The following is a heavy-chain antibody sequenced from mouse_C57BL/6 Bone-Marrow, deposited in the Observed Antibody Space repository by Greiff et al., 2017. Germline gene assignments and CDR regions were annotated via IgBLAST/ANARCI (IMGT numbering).Heavy chain of an antibody. D-gene: IGHD1-1*01. CDR2: IYPRGGNT. Sequence: VQLQQSGAELARPGASVKLSCKASGYTFTSYGISWVKQRTGQGLEWIGEIYPRGGNTYYNEKFQGKATLTADKSSSTAYMELRSLTSEDSAVYFCAIDGSSLYWYFDVWGTGTTVTVSS. J-gene: IGHJ1*03. V-gene: IGHV1-81*01. CDR3: AIDGSSLYWYFDV. CDR1: GYTFTSYG.